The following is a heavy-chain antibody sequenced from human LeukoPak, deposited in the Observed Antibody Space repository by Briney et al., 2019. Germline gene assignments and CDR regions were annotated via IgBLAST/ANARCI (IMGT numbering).Heavy chain of an antibody. CDR2: IWYDGSNK. Sequence: PGGSLRLSCAVSGFTISSYAMSWVRQAPGKGLEWVAVIWYDGSNKYYADSVKGRFTISRDNSKNTLYLQMNSLRAEDTAVYYCAREEVEDGYNYNYWGQGTLVTVSS. D-gene: IGHD5-24*01. J-gene: IGHJ4*02. CDR1: GFTISSYA. CDR3: AREEVEDGYNYNY. V-gene: IGHV3-33*08.